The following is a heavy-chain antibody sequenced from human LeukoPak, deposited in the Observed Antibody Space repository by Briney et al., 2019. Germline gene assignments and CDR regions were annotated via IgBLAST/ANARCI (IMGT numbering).Heavy chain of an antibody. CDR2: IYYSGST. CDR3: ARSGYPGRLLDY. D-gene: IGHD3-3*01. V-gene: IGHV4-39*07. CDR1: DGSISSSSYY. Sequence: PSETLSLTCSVSDGSISSSSYYWDWIRQPPGKGLEWIGSIYYSGSTYSNPSLKSRVTISVDTSKNQFSLNLSSVIAADTAVYYCARSGYPGRLLDYWGQGTLVTVSS. J-gene: IGHJ4*02.